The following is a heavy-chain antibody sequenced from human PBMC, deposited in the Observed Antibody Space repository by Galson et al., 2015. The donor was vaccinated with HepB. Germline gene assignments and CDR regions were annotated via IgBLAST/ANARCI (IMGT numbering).Heavy chain of an antibody. Sequence: SLRLSCAASGFTFGDYAISWFRQAPGKGLEWVGFIRSKAYGGTTEYAASVKGRFTISRDDSKSIAYLQMNSLKTEDTAVYYCTRGSRSYYYDSSGYYLDAFDIWGQGTMVTVSS. CDR1: GFTFGDYA. V-gene: IGHV3-49*03. D-gene: IGHD3-22*01. CDR2: IRSKAYGGTT. CDR3: TRGSRSYYYDSSGYYLDAFDI. J-gene: IGHJ3*02.